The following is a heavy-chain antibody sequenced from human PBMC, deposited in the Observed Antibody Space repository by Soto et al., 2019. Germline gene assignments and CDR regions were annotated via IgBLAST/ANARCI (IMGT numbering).Heavy chain of an antibody. Sequence: SGGSLRLSCATSGFTFSTYAMHWVRQAPGKGLEYVSAISSNGRSTYYANSVKGRFTISRDNSKNTLYLQLNSLRAEDTAVYYCAKDLSVGAASRDAFDVWGQGTMVTVSS. CDR3: AKDLSVGAASRDAFDV. D-gene: IGHD1-26*01. V-gene: IGHV3-64*01. J-gene: IGHJ3*01. CDR1: GFTFSTYA. CDR2: ISSNGRST.